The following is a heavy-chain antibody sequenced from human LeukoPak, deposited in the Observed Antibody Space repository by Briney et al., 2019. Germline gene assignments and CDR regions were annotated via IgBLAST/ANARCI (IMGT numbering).Heavy chain of an antibody. V-gene: IGHV4-39*01. CDR3: ARRVVVVTSHDAFDI. D-gene: IGHD2-21*02. Sequence: PSETLSLTCTVSGGSISSSSYYWGWIRQPPGKGLEWIGSIYYSGSTYYNPSLKSRVTISVDTSKNQFSLKLSSVTAADRAVYYCARRVVVVTSHDAFDIWGQGTMVTVSS. J-gene: IGHJ3*02. CDR2: IYYSGST. CDR1: GGSISSSSYY.